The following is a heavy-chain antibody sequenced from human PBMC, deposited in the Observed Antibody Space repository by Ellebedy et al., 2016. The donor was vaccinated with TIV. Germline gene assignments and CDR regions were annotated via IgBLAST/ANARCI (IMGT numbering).Heavy chain of an antibody. Sequence: SETLSLTXTVSGGSINNIEYYWAWIRQPPGKGLEWIGSVYNTGTTYYNPSLNSRVTIPIDTSKNQFSLIVRSVTAADTAVYSCARADPHCSGGTCPLRDDALEIWGQGAMVTVSS. V-gene: IGHV4-39*01. J-gene: IGHJ3*02. CDR2: VYNTGTT. D-gene: IGHD2-15*01. CDR1: GGSINNIEYY. CDR3: ARADPHCSGGTCPLRDDALEI.